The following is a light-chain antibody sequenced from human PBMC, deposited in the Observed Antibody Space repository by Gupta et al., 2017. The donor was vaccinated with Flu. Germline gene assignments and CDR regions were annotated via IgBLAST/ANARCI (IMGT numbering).Light chain of an antibody. CDR3: QLWAGDSDHPDCV. Sequence: TARISCGGDNIGSKRVHWYQQRPGQDPVLVGDEEGDRPSGIPERFSGSNSGNTATLTISRVEAGDEADYYCQLWAGDSDHPDCVFGGGTKVTVL. CDR2: EEG. J-gene: IGLJ3*02. CDR1: NIGSKR. V-gene: IGLV3-21*02.